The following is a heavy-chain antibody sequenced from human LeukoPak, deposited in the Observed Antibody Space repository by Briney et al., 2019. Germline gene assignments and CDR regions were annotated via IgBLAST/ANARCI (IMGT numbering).Heavy chain of an antibody. J-gene: IGHJ4*02. D-gene: IGHD3-22*01. V-gene: IGHV1-18*01. Sequence: ASVKVSCKASGYTFTNYGISWVRQAPGQGLEWMGWISAYNDNTNYAQKLQDRVTMTTDTSTSTAYMELRSLRSDDTAIYYCATLNEYYDSSGYYPGMFDYWGQGTLVTVSS. CDR3: ATLNEYYDSSGYYPGMFDY. CDR1: GYTFTNYG. CDR2: ISAYNDNT.